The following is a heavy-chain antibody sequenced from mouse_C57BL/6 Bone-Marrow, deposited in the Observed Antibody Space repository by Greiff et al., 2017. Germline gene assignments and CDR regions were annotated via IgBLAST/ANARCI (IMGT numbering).Heavy chain of an antibody. CDR3: ARTGYFDY. V-gene: IGHV1-64*01. CDR1: GYTFTSYW. Sequence: QVQLQQPGAELVKPGASVKLSCKASGYTFTSYWMHWVKQRPGQGLEWIGMIHPNSGSTNYNEKFKGKATLTVDKSSSAAYMQLSGQTSEDSAVYYCARTGYFDYWGQGTTLTVSS. J-gene: IGHJ2*01. CDR2: IHPNSGST.